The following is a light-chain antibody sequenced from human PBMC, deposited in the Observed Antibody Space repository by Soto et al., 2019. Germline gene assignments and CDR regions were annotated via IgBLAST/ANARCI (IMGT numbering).Light chain of an antibody. CDR3: QQLFTYPPT. Sequence: IVMTQSPATLSVSTGERATLSCRASQSVSSNLAWYQQKPGQAPRLLIYGASTRATGIPARFSGSGSGTDFTLTVSSLQPEDLATYYCQQLFTYPPTFGPGTKVDIK. CDR1: QSVSSN. V-gene: IGKV3-15*01. CDR2: GAS. J-gene: IGKJ3*01.